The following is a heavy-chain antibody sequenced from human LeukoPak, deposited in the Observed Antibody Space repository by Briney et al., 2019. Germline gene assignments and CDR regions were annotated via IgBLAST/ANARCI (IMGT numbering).Heavy chain of an antibody. D-gene: IGHD4-23*01. CDR2: IRGSGGST. CDR3: AKDRDYGGDCEDY. Sequence: GGSLRLSCAASGFTFISYAMSWVRQAPGKGLEWVSVIRGSGGSTYYADSVKGRITISRDNSKNTLYLQMNSLRAEDTAVYYCAKDRDYGGDCEDYWGQGTLVTVSS. J-gene: IGHJ4*02. CDR1: GFTFISYA. V-gene: IGHV3-23*01.